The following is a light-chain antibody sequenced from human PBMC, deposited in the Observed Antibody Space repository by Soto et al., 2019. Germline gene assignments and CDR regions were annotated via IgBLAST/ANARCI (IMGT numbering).Light chain of an antibody. CDR2: DAS. Sequence: EIVLTQSPATLSLSPGERATLSCKASQSVRSYLAWYQQKPGQAPRLLIYDASNRATGIPAKFSGSGSGTDFTLPISSLEPEDFAVYYCQQRINWPWLTFGGGTKVEIK. J-gene: IGKJ4*01. CDR1: QSVRSY. CDR3: QQRINWPWLT. V-gene: IGKV3-11*01.